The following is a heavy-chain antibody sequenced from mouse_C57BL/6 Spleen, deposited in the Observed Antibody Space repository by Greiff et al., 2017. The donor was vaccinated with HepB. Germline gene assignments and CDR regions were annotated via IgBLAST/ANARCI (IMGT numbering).Heavy chain of an antibody. Sequence: AQGLEWIGNINPSNGGTNYNEKFKSKATLTVDKSSSTAYMQLSSLTSEDSAVYYCARVWYFDVWGTGTTVTVSS. J-gene: IGHJ1*03. CDR3: ARVWYFDV. CDR2: INPSNGGT. V-gene: IGHV1-53*01.